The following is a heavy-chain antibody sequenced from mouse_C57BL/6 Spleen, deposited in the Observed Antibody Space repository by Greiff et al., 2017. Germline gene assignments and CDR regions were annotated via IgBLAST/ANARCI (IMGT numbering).Heavy chain of an antibody. D-gene: IGHD1-1*01. J-gene: IGHJ2*01. Sequence: QVQLKESGAELARPGASVKLSCKASGYTFTSSGMSWVKQRTGQGLEWIGEIYPRRGDTYYNGKFKGKATLTADQSSSTAYMELRSLTSEDSAVYFCARAFYYYGSSYPYYFDYWGQGTTLTVSS. CDR3: ARAFYYYGSSYPYYFDY. CDR1: GYTFTSSG. CDR2: IYPRRGDT. V-gene: IGHV1-81*01.